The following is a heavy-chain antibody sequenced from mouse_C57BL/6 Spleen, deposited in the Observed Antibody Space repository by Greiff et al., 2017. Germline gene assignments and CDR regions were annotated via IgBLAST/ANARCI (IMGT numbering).Heavy chain of an antibody. CDR2: ISYDGSN. CDR1: GYSITSGYY. CDR3: ARGGEYFDV. V-gene: IGHV3-6*01. Sequence: EVQLVESGPGLVKPSQSLSLTCSVTGYSITSGYYWNWIRQFPGNKLEWMGYISYDGSNNYNPSLKNRISITRDTSKNQFFLKLNSVTTEDTATYYCARGGEYFDVWGTGTTVTVSS. J-gene: IGHJ1*03.